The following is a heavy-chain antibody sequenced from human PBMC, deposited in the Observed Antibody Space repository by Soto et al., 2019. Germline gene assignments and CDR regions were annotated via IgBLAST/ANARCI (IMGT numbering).Heavy chain of an antibody. V-gene: IGHV3-74*01. D-gene: IGHD5-12*01. Sequence: EVLLVESGGGLVQPGGSLRLSCAASGFTFNFYWMHWVRQAPGKGLVWVSRINGDGSTEDYADSVKGRFTISRDNAKNTLFLQMDSLRVEDTAVYYCVRDSPTILEDADTVASWFDPWGQGTLVTVSS. CDR1: GFTFNFYW. J-gene: IGHJ5*02. CDR3: VRDSPTILEDADTVASWFDP. CDR2: INGDGSTE.